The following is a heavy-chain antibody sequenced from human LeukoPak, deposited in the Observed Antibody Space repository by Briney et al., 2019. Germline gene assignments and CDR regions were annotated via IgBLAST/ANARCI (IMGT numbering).Heavy chain of an antibody. J-gene: IGHJ4*02. V-gene: IGHV4-59*01. D-gene: IGHD2-15*01. CDR3: ARAQYCSGGSCYLRWRLGALDY. CDR2: IYYSGST. CDR1: GGSISSYY. Sequence: KPSETLSLTCTVSGGSISSYYWSWIRQPPGKGLEWIGYIYYSGSTNYNPSLKSRVTISVDTSKNQFSLKLGSVTAADTAVYYCARAQYCSGGSCYLRWRLGALDYWGQGTLVTVSS.